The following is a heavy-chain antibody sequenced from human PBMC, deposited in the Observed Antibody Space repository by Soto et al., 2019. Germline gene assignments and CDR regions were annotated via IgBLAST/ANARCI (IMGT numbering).Heavy chain of an antibody. Sequence: PSETLSLTCTVSGGSISSGGYYWSWIRQHPGKGLEWIGYIYYSGSTYYNPSLKSRVTISVDTSKNQFSLKLSSVTAADTAVYYCARDRGDIVLVPAAMGVAFDIWGQGTMVTVSS. J-gene: IGHJ3*02. D-gene: IGHD2-2*01. CDR1: GGSISSGGYY. CDR3: ARDRGDIVLVPAAMGVAFDI. V-gene: IGHV4-31*03. CDR2: IYYSGST.